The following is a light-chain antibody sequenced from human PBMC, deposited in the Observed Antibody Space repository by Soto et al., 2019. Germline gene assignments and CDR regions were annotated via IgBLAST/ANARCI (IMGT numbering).Light chain of an antibody. CDR2: GAS. CDR1: QIIRSN. J-gene: IGKJ1*01. V-gene: IGKV3-15*01. Sequence: DILMTQSPASLSASLGERATISCRASQIIRSNLDWYQQRPGKAPRLLIYGASSRDSDIPARLGGSGYGTEFTLTITSLQSEDFAIYYCQQYNDWPQTFGQGTKVDIK. CDR3: QQYNDWPQT.